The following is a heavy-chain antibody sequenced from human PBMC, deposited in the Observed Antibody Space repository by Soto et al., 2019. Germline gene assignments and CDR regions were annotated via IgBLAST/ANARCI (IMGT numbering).Heavy chain of an antibody. CDR2: ISYDGSDK. J-gene: IGHJ4*02. Sequence: PGGSLRLSCAASGFTFSSYAMHWVRQAPGKGLEWVALISYDGSDKDYADSVKGRFTISRDNSRNTLFLQMNSLRAEDTAVYYCARLAPAYSGSHWAFDYWGQGALVTVSS. V-gene: IGHV3-30-3*01. D-gene: IGHD1-26*01. CDR1: GFTFSSYA. CDR3: ARLAPAYSGSHWAFDY.